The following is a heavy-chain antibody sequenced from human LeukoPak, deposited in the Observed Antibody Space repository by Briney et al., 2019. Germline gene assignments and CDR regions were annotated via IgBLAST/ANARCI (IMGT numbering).Heavy chain of an antibody. V-gene: IGHV1-2*02. J-gene: IGHJ3*02. D-gene: IGHD2-2*02. CDR3: ATPPGRYCSSTSCYSGENDAFDI. Sequence: GASVKVSCKASGYTFTGYYMHWVRQAPGQGLEWMGWINPNSGGTNYAQKFQGRVTMTEDTSTDTAYMELSSLRSEDTAVYYCATPPGRYCSSTSCYSGENDAFDIWGQGTMVTVSS. CDR2: INPNSGGT. CDR1: GYTFTGYY.